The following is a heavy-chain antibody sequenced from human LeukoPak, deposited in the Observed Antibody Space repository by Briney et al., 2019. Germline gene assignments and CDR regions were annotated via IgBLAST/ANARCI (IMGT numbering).Heavy chain of an antibody. CDR2: IYTSGST. J-gene: IGHJ3*02. Sequence: SETLSLTCTVSGGSISSYYWSWIRQPAGKGLEWIGRIYTSGSTNYNPSLKSRVTISVDKSKTQFSLKLSSVTAADRAVYYCARVVDYYDSSGYLPDAFDIWGQGTMVTVSS. V-gene: IGHV4-4*07. CDR1: GGSISSYY. CDR3: ARVVDYYDSSGYLPDAFDI. D-gene: IGHD3-22*01.